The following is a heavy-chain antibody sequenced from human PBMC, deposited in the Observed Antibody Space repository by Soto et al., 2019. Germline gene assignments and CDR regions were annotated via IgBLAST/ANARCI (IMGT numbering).Heavy chain of an antibody. V-gene: IGHV5-51*01. CDR1: GYSFTIYW. CDR3: ARHGPRVYYDNSDYYYYGMDV. D-gene: IGHD3-22*01. Sequence: GESLKISCKGSGYSFTIYWIGWVRQMPGKGLEWMGIIYPGDSDTRYSPSFQGQVTISADKSISTASLQSSSLKASDTAMYYCARHGPRVYYDNSDYYYYGMDVWGQGTTVTVSS. CDR2: IYPGDSDT. J-gene: IGHJ6*02.